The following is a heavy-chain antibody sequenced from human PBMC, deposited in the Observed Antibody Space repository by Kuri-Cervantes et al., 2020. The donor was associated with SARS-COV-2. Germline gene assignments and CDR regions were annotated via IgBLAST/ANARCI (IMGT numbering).Heavy chain of an antibody. Sequence: SETLSLTCTVSGGSISSYYWSWIRQPPGKGLEWIGYIYYSGSTNYNPSLKSRVTISVDTSKNQFSLKLSSVTAADTAVYYCAGVAAGKRVNWFDPWGQGTLVTVSS. CDR1: GGSISSYY. J-gene: IGHJ5*02. CDR3: AGVAAGKRVNWFDP. CDR2: IYYSGST. V-gene: IGHV4-59*08. D-gene: IGHD6-13*01.